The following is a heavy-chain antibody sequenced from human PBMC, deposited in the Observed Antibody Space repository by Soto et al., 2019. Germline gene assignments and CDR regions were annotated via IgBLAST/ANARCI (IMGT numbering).Heavy chain of an antibody. CDR2: IYYSGST. CDR1: GGSISSSSYY. J-gene: IGHJ6*02. Sequence: SETLSLTCTVSGGSISSSSYYWGWIRQPPGKGLEWIGSIYYSGSTYYNPSLKSRVTISVDTSKNQFSLKLSSVTAADTAVYYCARRDTAMVVGGMDVWGQGTTVTVSS. D-gene: IGHD5-18*01. V-gene: IGHV4-39*01. CDR3: ARRDTAMVVGGMDV.